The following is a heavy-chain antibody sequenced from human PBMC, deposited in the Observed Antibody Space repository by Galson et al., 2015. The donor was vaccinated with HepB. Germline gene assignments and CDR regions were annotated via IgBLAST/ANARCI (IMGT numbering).Heavy chain of an antibody. J-gene: IGHJ6*02. D-gene: IGHD2-2*01. CDR3: ARLQIVVVPAAMKGYYYYYGMDV. Sequence: SLRLSCAASGFTFSSYSMNWVRQAPGKGLEWVSYISSSSSTIYYADSVKGRFTISRDNAKNSLYLQMNSLRAEDTAVYYCARLQIVVVPAAMKGYYYYYGMDVWGQGTTVTVSS. CDR1: GFTFSSYS. CDR2: ISSSSSTI. V-gene: IGHV3-48*01.